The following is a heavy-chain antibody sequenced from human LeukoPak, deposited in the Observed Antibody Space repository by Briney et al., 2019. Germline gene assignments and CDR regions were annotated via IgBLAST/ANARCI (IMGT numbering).Heavy chain of an antibody. J-gene: IGHJ4*02. CDR2: ISSSSSYI. CDR3: ARVAYYYESSDYSHFDY. Sequence: PGGSLRLSCAASGFTFSSYSINWVRQAPGKGLEWVSSISSSSSYIYYADSVRGRFTISRDNAKNSVFLQMNSLRAEDTAVYYCARVAYYYESSDYSHFDYWGQGTLVTVSS. D-gene: IGHD3-22*01. V-gene: IGHV3-21*01. CDR1: GFTFSSYS.